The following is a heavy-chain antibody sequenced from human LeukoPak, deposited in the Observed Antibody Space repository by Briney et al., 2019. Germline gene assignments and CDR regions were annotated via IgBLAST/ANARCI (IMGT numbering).Heavy chain of an antibody. CDR3: AKDHRRRSSPPPSQYQLLRFSVTTYFDY. V-gene: IGHV3-30*18. J-gene: IGHJ4*02. CDR1: GFTFSSYG. CDR2: ISYDGSNK. D-gene: IGHD2-2*01. Sequence: GRSLRLSCAASGFTFSSYGMHWVRQAPGKELEWVAVISYDGSNKYYADSVKGRFTISRDNSKNTLYLQMNSLRAEDTAVYYCAKDHRRRSSPPPSQYQLLRFSVTTYFDYWGQGTLVTVSS.